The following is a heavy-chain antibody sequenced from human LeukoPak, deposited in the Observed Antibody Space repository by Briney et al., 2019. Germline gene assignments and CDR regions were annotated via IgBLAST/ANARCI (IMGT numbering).Heavy chain of an antibody. D-gene: IGHD3-16*02. Sequence: NPSETLSLTCTVSGGSVSSGDSYWNWIRQPPGKGLEWIGYIYYSGNTNYNPSLKSRVTISVDTSKNQFSLKLSSVTAADTAVYYCARVDQGASGELSLDYWGQGTLVTVSS. V-gene: IGHV4-61*08. CDR1: GGSVSSGDSY. CDR2: IYYSGNT. J-gene: IGHJ4*02. CDR3: ARVDQGASGELSLDY.